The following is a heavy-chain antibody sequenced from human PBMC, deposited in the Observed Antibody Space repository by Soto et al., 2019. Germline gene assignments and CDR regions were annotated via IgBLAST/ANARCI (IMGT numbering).Heavy chain of an antibody. D-gene: IGHD2-15*01. Sequence: QVQLQESGPGLVKASETLSLTCTVSGGSISNYYCSWIRQPPGKGLEWIGYIYYSGRPNYNPSLKRRVTISVDTAKNQFSLKLRSVTAADTAVYYCARAGPATLSDYWGQGTLVTVSS. CDR1: GGSISNYY. V-gene: IGHV4-59*01. CDR2: IYYSGRP. J-gene: IGHJ4*02. CDR3: ARAGPATLSDY.